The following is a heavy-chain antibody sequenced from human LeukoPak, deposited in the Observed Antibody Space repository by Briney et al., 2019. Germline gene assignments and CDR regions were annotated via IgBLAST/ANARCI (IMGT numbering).Heavy chain of an antibody. Sequence: SQTLSLTCAISGDSVSSKGAAWNWIRQSPSRGLEWLGRTYYRSKWYNEYAISVEGRVTINSDTSKNQFSLQLNSMTPEDTGVYFCWGSGSDFDYWGQGTLVTVSS. D-gene: IGHD3-10*01. CDR1: GDSVSSKGAA. V-gene: IGHV6-1*01. CDR2: TYYRSKWYN. CDR3: WGSGSDFDY. J-gene: IGHJ4*02.